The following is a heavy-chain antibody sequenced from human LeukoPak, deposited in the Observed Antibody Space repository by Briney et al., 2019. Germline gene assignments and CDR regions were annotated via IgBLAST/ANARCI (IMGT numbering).Heavy chain of an antibody. CDR2: IYYTGST. V-gene: IGHV4-30-4*01. J-gene: IGHJ3*02. CDR1: GGSTSSGDYY. Sequence: SQTLSLTCTVSGGSTSSGDYYWSWIRQPPGKGLECIGYIYYTGSTYYNPSLASRMPMSLGTSRNQFSLELSSVTAADTAVYYCARSLFAQGILRDDTFDIWGQGTVVTVS. D-gene: IGHD2-21*01. CDR3: ARSLFAQGILRDDTFDI.